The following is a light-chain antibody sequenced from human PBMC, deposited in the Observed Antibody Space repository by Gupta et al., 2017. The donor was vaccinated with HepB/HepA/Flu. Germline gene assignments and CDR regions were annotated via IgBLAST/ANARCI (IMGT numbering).Light chain of an antibody. CDR3: NLGV. V-gene: IGLV2-8*01. CDR1: IRDIGGYNS. CDR2: EVS. J-gene: IGLJ1*01. Sequence: QSALTQPPSASGSPVQSVTISCTGTIRDIGGYNSVSWYQQHPGKAPKLRIYEVSKRPSGVPDRFSGSKSGNTASLTISGLQAEDEADYYCNLGVFGTGTKVTVL.